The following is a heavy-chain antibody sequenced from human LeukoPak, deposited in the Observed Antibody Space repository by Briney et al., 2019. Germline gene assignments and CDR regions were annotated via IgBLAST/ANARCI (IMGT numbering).Heavy chain of an antibody. D-gene: IGHD6-6*01. J-gene: IGHJ3*02. CDR2: IIPIFGTA. CDR1: GGTFSSYA. V-gene: IGHV1-69*05. CDR3: ARSSIAARLHAFDI. Sequence: SVKVSCKASGGTFSSYAISWARQAPGQGLEWMGGIIPIFGTANYAQKFQGRVTITTDESTSTAYMELSSLRSEDTAVYYCARSSIAARLHAFDIWGQGTMVTVSS.